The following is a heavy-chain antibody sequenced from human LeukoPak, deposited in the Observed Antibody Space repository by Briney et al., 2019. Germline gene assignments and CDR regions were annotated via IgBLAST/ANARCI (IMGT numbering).Heavy chain of an antibody. CDR2: IYPGDSDT. Sequence: PGESLKISCKGSGYSFTSHWIGWVRQMPGKGLEWMGIIYPGDSDTRYSPSFQGQVTISADKSISTAYLQWSSLKASDTAMYYCARSAVSNPNWFDPWGQGTLVAVSS. CDR3: ARSAVSNPNWFDP. CDR1: GYSFTSHW. V-gene: IGHV5-51*03. J-gene: IGHJ5*02. D-gene: IGHD2-8*01.